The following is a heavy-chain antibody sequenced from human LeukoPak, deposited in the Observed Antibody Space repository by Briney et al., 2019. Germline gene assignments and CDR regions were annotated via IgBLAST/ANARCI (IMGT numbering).Heavy chain of an antibody. D-gene: IGHD6-13*01. Sequence: PGGSLRLSCAASGFTFDDYIMHWVRQAPGKGLEWVSLVSWDGDTTYYADSVKGRFTISRDNSKNSLYLQMNSLRVEDTAVYYCARPKAAARAFDIWGQGTVATVSS. CDR1: GFTFDDYI. CDR3: ARPKAAARAFDI. J-gene: IGHJ3*02. CDR2: VSWDGDTT. V-gene: IGHV3-43*01.